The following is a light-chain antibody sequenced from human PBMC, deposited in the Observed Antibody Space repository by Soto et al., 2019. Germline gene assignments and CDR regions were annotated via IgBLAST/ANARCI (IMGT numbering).Light chain of an antibody. Sequence: AIQLTQSPSSLSASVGDRVTITCRASQGISTYLAWFQQKSGKAPKLLIYGASTLESGVPSRFRGSGSGTDFTLTISSLQPEDFATYYCQQYNSYSRTFGQGTKVDIK. J-gene: IGKJ1*01. V-gene: IGKV1-13*02. CDR2: GAS. CDR3: QQYNSYSRT. CDR1: QGISTY.